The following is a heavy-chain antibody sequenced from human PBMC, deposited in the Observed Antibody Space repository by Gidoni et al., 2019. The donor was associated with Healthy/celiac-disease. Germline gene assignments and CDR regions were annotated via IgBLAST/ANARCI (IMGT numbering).Heavy chain of an antibody. V-gene: IGHV3-9*01. CDR1: GFTFDDSD. Sequence: EVQLVESGGGLVQPGRSLRLSCEASGFTFDDSDMHWVRQAPGKGLEWVSGISRNSGSIGYADSVKGRFTISRDNAKNSLYLLMNSLRAEDTALYYCAKDTAARTYWYFDLWGRGTLVTVSS. J-gene: IGHJ2*01. CDR3: AKDTAARTYWYFDL. D-gene: IGHD6-6*01. CDR2: ISRNSGSI.